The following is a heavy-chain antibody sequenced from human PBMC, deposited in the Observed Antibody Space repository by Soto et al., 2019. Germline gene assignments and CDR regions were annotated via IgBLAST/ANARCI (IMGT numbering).Heavy chain of an antibody. Sequence: ASVKVSCKASGYSFTGYYIHWVRQAPGQGLEWMGWINPDSGAINYAQNFQGRVTLTSDTSISTASMDLTSLTSDDTAVYYCARGDYGTGGYPFPYFDYWGQGTLVTAPQ. J-gene: IGHJ4*02. CDR1: GYSFTGYY. CDR2: INPDSGAI. V-gene: IGHV1-2*02. D-gene: IGHD2-8*02. CDR3: ARGDYGTGGYPFPYFDY.